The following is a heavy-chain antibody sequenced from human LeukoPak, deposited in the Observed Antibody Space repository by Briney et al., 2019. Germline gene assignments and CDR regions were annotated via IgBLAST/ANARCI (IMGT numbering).Heavy chain of an antibody. CDR1: GLTFSNAW. Sequence: GGSLRLSCAASGLTFSNAWVTWVRQAPGKGLEWVGRIKSETDGGTTDYAAPVKGRSVISRDDSKNMLYLQMSGLKIEDTAVYYCTTAAALGWGQGTLVTVSS. D-gene: IGHD6-25*01. J-gene: IGHJ4*02. V-gene: IGHV3-15*01. CDR2: IKSETDGGTT. CDR3: TTAAALG.